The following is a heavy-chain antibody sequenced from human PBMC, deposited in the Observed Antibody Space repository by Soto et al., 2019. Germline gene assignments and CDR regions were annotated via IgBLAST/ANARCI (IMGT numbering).Heavy chain of an antibody. J-gene: IGHJ6*04. CDR1: GGTFSSYA. CDR2: IIPIFGTA. Sequence: SVKVSCKASGGTFSSYAISWVRQAPGQGLEWMGGIIPIFGTANYAQKFQGRVTITADESTSTAYMELSSLRSEDTAVYYCAKYYYDSSGYYSDYYGMDVWGKGTTVTVSS. V-gene: IGHV1-69*13. D-gene: IGHD3-22*01. CDR3: AKYYYDSSGYYSDYYGMDV.